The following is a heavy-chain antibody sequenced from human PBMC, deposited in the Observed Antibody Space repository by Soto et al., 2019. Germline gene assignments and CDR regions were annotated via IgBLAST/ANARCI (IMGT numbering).Heavy chain of an antibody. D-gene: IGHD3-10*01. J-gene: IGHJ3*02. CDR2: IYYSGST. Sequence: SETLSLTCTVSGGSISSYYWSWIRQPPGKGLEWIGYIYYSGSTNYNPSLKSRVTISVDTSKNQFSLKLSSVTAADTAVYYCARAHFTLTMVRGVRGDDAFDIWGQGTMVTVSS. CDR3: ARAHFTLTMVRGVRGDDAFDI. V-gene: IGHV4-59*01. CDR1: GGSISSYY.